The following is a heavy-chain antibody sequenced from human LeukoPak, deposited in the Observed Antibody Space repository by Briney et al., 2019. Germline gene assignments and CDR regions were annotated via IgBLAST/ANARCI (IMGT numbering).Heavy chain of an antibody. V-gene: IGHV3-23*01. J-gene: IGHJ4*02. D-gene: IGHD7-27*01. CDR3: ARGRLGNGAGHYYFDY. Sequence: PGESLRLSCAASGFTFSSYAMNWVRQAPGKGLEWVSGIRGNAANTYYADSVKGRFAISRDTSNTVYLQVNSLRAEDTAVYFCARGRLGNGAGHYYFDYWGQGALVIVSS. CDR1: GFTFSSYA. CDR2: IRGNAANT.